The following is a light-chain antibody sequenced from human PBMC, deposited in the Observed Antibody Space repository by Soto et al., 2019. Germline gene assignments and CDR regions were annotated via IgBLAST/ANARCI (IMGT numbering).Light chain of an antibody. Sequence: DIQMTQSPSSLSASVGDRVTITCRASQRVNDYLNWYQQKPGKAPNLLIYAASSLQSGVPSRFSGSGSGTDFTLTISSLQPEDFVTYYCQQTYDTPTTFGQGTKLEIK. J-gene: IGKJ2*01. CDR1: QRVNDY. CDR2: AAS. CDR3: QQTYDTPTT. V-gene: IGKV1-39*01.